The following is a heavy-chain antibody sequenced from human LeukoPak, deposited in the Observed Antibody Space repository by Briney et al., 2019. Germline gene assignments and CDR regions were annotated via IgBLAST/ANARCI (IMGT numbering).Heavy chain of an antibody. D-gene: IGHD2-15*01. J-gene: IGHJ4*02. Sequence: SETLSLICTVSGGSISSYYWSWIRQPPGKGLEWIGYIYYSGSTNYNPSLKSRVTISVDTSKNQFSLKLSSVTAADTAVYYCATLGCSGGSCYYFDYWGQGTLATVSS. CDR1: GGSISSYY. CDR2: IYYSGST. CDR3: ATLGCSGGSCYYFDY. V-gene: IGHV4-59*08.